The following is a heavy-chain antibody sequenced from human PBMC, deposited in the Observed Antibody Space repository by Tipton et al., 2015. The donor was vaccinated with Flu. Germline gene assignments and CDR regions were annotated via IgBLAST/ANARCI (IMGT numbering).Heavy chain of an antibody. Sequence: TLSLTCTVSGGSISSSSYYWGWIRQPPGKGLEWIGSIYYSGSTYYNPSLKSRVTISVDTSKNQFSLKLSSVTAADTAVYYCARGGFGEFYWGQGTLVTVS. CDR3: ARGGFGEFY. CDR1: GGSISSSSYY. CDR2: IYYSGST. D-gene: IGHD3-10*01. V-gene: IGHV4-39*07. J-gene: IGHJ4*02.